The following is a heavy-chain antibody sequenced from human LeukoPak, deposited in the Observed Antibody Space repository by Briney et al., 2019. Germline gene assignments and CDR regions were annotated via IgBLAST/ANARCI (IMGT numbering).Heavy chain of an antibody. V-gene: IGHV4-38-2*02. CDR1: GYSISSGYY. J-gene: IGHJ4*02. D-gene: IGHD4-17*01. Sequence: SETLSLTCTVSGYSISSGYYWGWIRQPLGKGLEWIGSIYHSGSTYYNPSLKGRVTISVDTSRNQFSLKLSSLTAADTAVYYCARVSPNTVTTLQYFDYWGQGTLVTVSS. CDR3: ARVSPNTVTTLQYFDY. CDR2: IYHSGST.